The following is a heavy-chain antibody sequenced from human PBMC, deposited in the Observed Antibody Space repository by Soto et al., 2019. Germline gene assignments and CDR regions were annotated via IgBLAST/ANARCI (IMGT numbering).Heavy chain of an antibody. J-gene: IGHJ4*02. D-gene: IGHD5-18*01. CDR1: GGSFSGYY. V-gene: IGHV4-34*01. CDR3: ARGHKRRGDSYGPIDY. CDR2: INHSGST. Sequence: SETLSLTCAVYGGSFSGYYWSWIRQPPGKGLEWIGEINHSGSTNYNPSLKSRVTISVDTSKNQFSLKLSSVTAADTAVYYCARGHKRRGDSYGPIDYWGQGTRVTVS.